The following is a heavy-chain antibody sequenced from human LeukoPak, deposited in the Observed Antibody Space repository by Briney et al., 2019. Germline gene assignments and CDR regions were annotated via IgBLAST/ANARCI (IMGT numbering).Heavy chain of an antibody. V-gene: IGHV4-61*02. CDR2: IYTSGST. J-gene: IGHJ6*03. D-gene: IGHD1-14*01. CDR1: GGSISSGSYY. CDR3: ARITLPDYYYMDV. Sequence: SETLSLTCTVSGGSISSGSYYWSWIRQPAGKGLEWIGRIYTSGSTNYNPSLKSRVTISVDTSKNQFSLKLSSVTAADTAVYYCARITLPDYYYMDVWGKGTTVTVSS.